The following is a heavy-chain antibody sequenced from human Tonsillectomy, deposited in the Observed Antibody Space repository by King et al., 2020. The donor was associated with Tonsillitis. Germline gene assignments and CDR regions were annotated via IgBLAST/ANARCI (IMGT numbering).Heavy chain of an antibody. CDR1: GFPFTSSA. V-gene: IGHV1-58*02. CDR3: AAEVRHYYDSSNNEN. Sequence: QLVESGPEVKKPGTSVKVSCKAPGFPFTSSAMQWVRQARGQRLAWRGWIVVGSGKTNYAQKFQERVTITRDKSTSTAYMELSSLRSEDTDVYYWAAEVRHYYDSSNNENWGQGTLVTVSS. J-gene: IGHJ4*02. D-gene: IGHD3-22*01. CDR2: IVVGSGKT.